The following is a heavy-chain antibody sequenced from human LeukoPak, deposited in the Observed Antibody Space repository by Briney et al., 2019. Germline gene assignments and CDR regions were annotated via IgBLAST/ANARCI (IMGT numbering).Heavy chain of an antibody. CDR2: NFYTGRA. CDR3: ARLVDGANTRVDS. V-gene: IGHV4-59*08. Sequence: SETLSLTCTVSRGSISPDHCAWIRQPPGKGLEWIGYNFYTGRARYNPSLEGRATLTVDMSKNQVSLKLRSVTAADTATYYCARLVDGANTRVDSWGQGTLVTVSS. CDR1: RGSISPDH. J-gene: IGHJ4*02. D-gene: IGHD4/OR15-4a*01.